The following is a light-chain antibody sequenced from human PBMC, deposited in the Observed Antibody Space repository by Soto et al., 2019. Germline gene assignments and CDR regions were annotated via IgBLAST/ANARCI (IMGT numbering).Light chain of an antibody. CDR1: ASNIGASYD. J-gene: IGLJ2*01. CDR2: GNF. CDR3: QSYDYNLSGVL. V-gene: IGLV1-40*01. Sequence: QSVLTQSPSVSGAPGQRVTISCAGSASNIGASYDVHWYQQVPGTAPKLLIYGNFNRPSGVPDRFSGSKSGTSASLAITGLQAEDEADYYCQSYDYNLSGVLFGGGTQLTVL.